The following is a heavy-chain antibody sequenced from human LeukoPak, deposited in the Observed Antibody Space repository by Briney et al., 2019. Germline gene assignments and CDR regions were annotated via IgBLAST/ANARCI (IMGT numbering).Heavy chain of an antibody. V-gene: IGHV3-21*01. CDR2: ISGSSSYI. J-gene: IGHJ5*02. CDR3: ARGSSNVAARNNWFDP. CDR1: GFTFSGYD. D-gene: IGHD6-6*01. Sequence: GGSLRLSCAASGFTFSGYDMNWVRQATGKGLEWVSSISGSSSYIYYADSMKGRFTISRDNGKNSLYLQMNSLRAEDTAVYFCARGSSNVAARNNWFDPWGQGTLVTVSS.